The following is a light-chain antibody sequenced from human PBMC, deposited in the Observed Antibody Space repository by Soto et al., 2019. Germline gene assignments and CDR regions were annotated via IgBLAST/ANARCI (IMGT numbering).Light chain of an antibody. CDR2: DAS. V-gene: IGKV3-11*01. J-gene: IGKJ4*01. CDR3: QQRYNWPLT. Sequence: EMVLTQSPATLSLSPGERATLSCRASQSVSNSLAWYPQKPGQAPRLLIYDASTRATGIPARFSGSGSGADFTLTISSLEPEDFAIYYCQQRYNWPLTFGGGTKVELK. CDR1: QSVSNS.